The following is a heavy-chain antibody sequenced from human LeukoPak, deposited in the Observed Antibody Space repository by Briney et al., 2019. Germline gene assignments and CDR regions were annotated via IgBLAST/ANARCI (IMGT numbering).Heavy chain of an antibody. D-gene: IGHD6-19*01. CDR3: SKGRTVTGTLALDY. Sequence: PGGSLRLSCAASGFTFSNYAMYWVRQAPGKGLEWVSVISNSGDTTYYADSVRGRFTISRDNSKNTLYLQVNSLRAEDTAIYYCSKGRTVTGTLALDYWGQGTLVTVSS. CDR2: ISNSGDTT. CDR1: GFTFSNYA. J-gene: IGHJ4*02. V-gene: IGHV3-23*01.